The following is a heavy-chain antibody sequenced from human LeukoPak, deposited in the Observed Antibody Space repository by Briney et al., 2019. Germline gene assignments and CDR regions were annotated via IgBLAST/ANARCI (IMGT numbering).Heavy chain of an antibody. CDR2: ISGSGAIT. J-gene: IGHJ6*02. Sequence: GGSLRLSCAASGFTFSSYTMTWARQTPGKGLEWVSGISGSGAITDYVDSVKGRFTISRDNSKNTVYPQMHSLRPEDTAVYYCAKIIAVTESYWYGMDVWGQGTTVTVSS. CDR1: GFTFSSYT. D-gene: IGHD4-17*01. V-gene: IGHV3-23*01. CDR3: AKIIAVTESYWYGMDV.